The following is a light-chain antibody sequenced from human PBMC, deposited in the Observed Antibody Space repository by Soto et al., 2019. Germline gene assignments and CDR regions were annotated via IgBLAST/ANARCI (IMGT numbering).Light chain of an antibody. CDR3: QQYDSWPPSYT. CDR1: QSVGSY. V-gene: IGKV3-15*01. J-gene: IGKJ2*01. CDR2: GAS. Sequence: EIVMTQSPATLSVSLGDRATLSCRASQSVGSYLAWYQQKPGQAPRLLIYGASTRATGIPARFSGSGFETDFNLTISSLQSEDFAVYYCQQYDSWPPSYTFGQGNKLEIK.